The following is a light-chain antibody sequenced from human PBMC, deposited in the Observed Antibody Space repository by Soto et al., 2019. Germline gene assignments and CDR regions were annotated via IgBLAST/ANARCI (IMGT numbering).Light chain of an antibody. V-gene: IGKV1-9*01. CDR2: AAS. Sequence: DIQLTQSPSFLSASVGDRVTMTCRASQGISSYLAWYQQKPGKAPKLLIYAASTLQSGVPSRFSGSRSGTEFTLTISSLQSEDFATYYCQQLNSYPHTFGQGTKLEIK. CDR3: QQLNSYPHT. CDR1: QGISSY. J-gene: IGKJ2*01.